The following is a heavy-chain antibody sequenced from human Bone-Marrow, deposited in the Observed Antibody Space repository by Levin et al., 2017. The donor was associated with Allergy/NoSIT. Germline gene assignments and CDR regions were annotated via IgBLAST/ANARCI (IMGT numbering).Heavy chain of an antibody. V-gene: IGHV1-2*06. Sequence: EASVKVSCEASGYTFTGSYIHWVRQDPGQGLEWMGRIDPNSGGTYYARKFQGRVTVTRDTSISTAYMELSRLSSDDTAVYYCATENSMTPFDNWGQGTLVTVSS. CDR1: GYTFTGSY. CDR2: IDPNSGGT. D-gene: IGHD1-7*01. J-gene: IGHJ4*02. CDR3: ATENSMTPFDN.